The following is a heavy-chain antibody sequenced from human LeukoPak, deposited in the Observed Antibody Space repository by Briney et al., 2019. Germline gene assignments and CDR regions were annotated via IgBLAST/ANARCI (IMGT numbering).Heavy chain of an antibody. D-gene: IGHD3-10*01. Sequence: SETLSLTCAVSGYSISSGYYWGWIRQPPGKGLEWIGSIYHSGSTYYNPSLKSRVTISVDTSKNQFSLKLSSVTAADTAVYYSARVNTMVRGVILAPYYFDYWGQGTLVTVSS. J-gene: IGHJ4*02. CDR2: IYHSGST. CDR1: GYSISSGYY. CDR3: ARVNTMVRGVILAPYYFDY. V-gene: IGHV4-38-2*01.